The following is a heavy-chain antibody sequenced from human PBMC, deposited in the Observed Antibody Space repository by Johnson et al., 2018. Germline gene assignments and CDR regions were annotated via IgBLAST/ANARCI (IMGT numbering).Heavy chain of an antibody. J-gene: IGHJ3*02. CDR1: GGSFIAYS. Sequence: QVQLVQSGAEVKKPGSSVKVSCKTSGGSFIAYSISWVRQAPGQGLEWMGGIIHVSGTTNYAQKFQGRVTISGDESSNTVYMELRSMRAEDTAVYYCAREWVESGQVFDIWDQGTMVTVSS. CDR2: IIHVSGTT. CDR3: AREWVESGQVFDI. D-gene: IGHD5-24*01. V-gene: IGHV1-69*12.